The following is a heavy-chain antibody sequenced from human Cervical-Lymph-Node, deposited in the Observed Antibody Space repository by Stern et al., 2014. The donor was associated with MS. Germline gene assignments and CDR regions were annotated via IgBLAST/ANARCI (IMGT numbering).Heavy chain of an antibody. CDR2: IKQDVSEK. J-gene: IGHJ6*02. CDR3: ARFVEPRHYYYYGMDV. D-gene: IGHD3-3*01. Sequence: EVQLVESGGGLVQPGGSLRLSCAASGFTFSSFWMSWVRQAPGKGLEWVANIKQDVSEKYYVDSVKGRFTISRDNAKNSLYLQMNSLRAEDTAVYYCARFVEPRHYYYYGMDVWGQGTTVTVSS. V-gene: IGHV3-7*01. CDR1: GFTFSSFW.